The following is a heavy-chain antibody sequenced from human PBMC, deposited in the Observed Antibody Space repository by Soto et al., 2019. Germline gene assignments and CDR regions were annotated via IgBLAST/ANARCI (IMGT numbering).Heavy chain of an antibody. Sequence: GGSQRLSCAAPGFTFSDAWMSWVRQAPGKGLDWVGRIKSKSDGGTTEYAAPVRGRFTISRDDSKNTLYLQMNSLKTEDTAVYYCTTDLWRIAVVVGSTGYFNPWGQGTPVTVSS. CDR2: IKSKSDGGTT. CDR3: TTDLWRIAVVVGSTGYFNP. CDR1: GFTFSDAW. J-gene: IGHJ5*02. D-gene: IGHD2-15*01. V-gene: IGHV3-15*01.